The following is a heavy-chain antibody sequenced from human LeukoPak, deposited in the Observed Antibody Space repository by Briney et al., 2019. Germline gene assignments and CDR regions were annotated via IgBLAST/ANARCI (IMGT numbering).Heavy chain of an antibody. J-gene: IGHJ4*02. CDR3: ANEEVPNDY. CDR1: GFTFSSHA. V-gene: IGHV3-23*01. CDR2: IDIGGDIT. Sequence: PGGSLRLSCVVSGFTFSSHAMTWVRQAPGKGLEWVSAIDIGGDITFYADPVQGRFIISRDNSKNTVYLQMNSLRVEDTAVYYCANEEVPNDYWGQGTLVTVSS. D-gene: IGHD4/OR15-4a*01.